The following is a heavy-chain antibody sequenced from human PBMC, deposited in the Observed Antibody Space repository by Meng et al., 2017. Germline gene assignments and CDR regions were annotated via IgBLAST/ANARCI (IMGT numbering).Heavy chain of an antibody. CDR1: GFTFSSYG. V-gene: IGHV3-33*01. Sequence: GGSLRLSCAASGFTFSSYGMHWVRQAPGKGLEWVAVIWYDGSNKYYADSVKGRFNISRDNSKNTLYLQMNSLRAEDTAVYYWARGVRAPVDYYYYGMDVWGQGTTVTVSS. J-gene: IGHJ6*02. CDR2: IWYDGSNK. D-gene: IGHD6-6*01. CDR3: ARGVRAPVDYYYYGMDV.